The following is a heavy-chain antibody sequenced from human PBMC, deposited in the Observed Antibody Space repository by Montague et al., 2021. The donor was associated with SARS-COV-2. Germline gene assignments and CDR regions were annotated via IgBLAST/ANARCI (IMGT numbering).Heavy chain of an antibody. D-gene: IGHD5-12*01. CDR3: ARHERQWLRLYPYYFDY. V-gene: IGHV4-39*01. Sequence: SETLSLTCTVSGVSISSSSYYWGWIRQPPGKGLEWIGSIYYSGSTYYNPSLKGRVTISVDTSKNQFSLKLSSVTAADTAVYDCARHERQWLRLYPYYFDYWGQGTLVTVSS. CDR1: GVSISSSSYY. CDR2: IYYSGST. J-gene: IGHJ4*02.